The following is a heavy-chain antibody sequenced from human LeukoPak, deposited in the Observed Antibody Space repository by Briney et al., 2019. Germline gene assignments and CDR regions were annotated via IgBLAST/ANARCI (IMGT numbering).Heavy chain of an antibody. CDR2: IYYSGST. CDR3: ARHYAP. Sequence: TPSETLSLTCTVSGGSISGSSYYWGWIRQPPGKGLEWIGSIYYSGSTYYNPSLKSRVTISVDTCKNQFSLKLNSVTATDTAVYYCARHYAPWGQGTLVTVSS. V-gene: IGHV4-39*01. J-gene: IGHJ4*02. D-gene: IGHD3-16*01. CDR1: GGSISGSSYY.